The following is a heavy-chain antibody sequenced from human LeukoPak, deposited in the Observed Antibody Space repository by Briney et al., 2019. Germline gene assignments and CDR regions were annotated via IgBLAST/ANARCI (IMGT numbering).Heavy chain of an antibody. Sequence: PSETLSLTCTVSGVSISGNYWSWIRQPPGKGLEWIGYIFYTGSTNYNPSLQSRVTILLDTSKNQFSLKLSSVSAADTAVYYCARADNYGKFDYWGQGALVTVSS. CDR1: GVSISGNY. CDR3: ARADNYGKFDY. V-gene: IGHV4-59*01. J-gene: IGHJ4*02. CDR2: IFYTGST. D-gene: IGHD4-17*01.